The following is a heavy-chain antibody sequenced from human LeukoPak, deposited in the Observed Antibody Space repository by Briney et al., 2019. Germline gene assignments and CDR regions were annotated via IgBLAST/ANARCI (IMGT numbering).Heavy chain of an antibody. CDR3: AKEEDIVVVPAGWFDP. V-gene: IGHV3-23*01. Sequence: GGSLRLSCAASGFTFSSYDMHWVRQATGKGLEWVSAISGSGGSTYYADSVKGRFTISRDNSKNTLYLQMNSLRAEDTAVYYCAKEEDIVVVPAGWFDPWGQGTLVTVSS. J-gene: IGHJ5*02. CDR1: GFTFSSYD. D-gene: IGHD2-2*01. CDR2: ISGSGGST.